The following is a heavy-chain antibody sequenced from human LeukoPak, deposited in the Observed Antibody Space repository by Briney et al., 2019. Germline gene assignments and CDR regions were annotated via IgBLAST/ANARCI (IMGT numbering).Heavy chain of an antibody. V-gene: IGHV4-4*07. CDR2: IYVSGSS. J-gene: IGHJ4*02. D-gene: IGHD3-3*01. CDR3: ARYLDDFWSGYYSRGFDY. CDR1: GRSFSHYF. Sequence: SETLSLTCTVSGRSFSHYFWSWIRQPAGKGLEYIGRIYVSGSSYYNPSLKSRVTMSVDTSKNQFSLKLSSVTAADTAVYYCARYLDDFWSGYYSRGFDYWGQGTLVTVSS.